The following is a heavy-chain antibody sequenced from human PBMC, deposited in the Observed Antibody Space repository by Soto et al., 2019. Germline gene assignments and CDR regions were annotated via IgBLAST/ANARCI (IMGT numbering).Heavy chain of an antibody. CDR1: GGTFSSYA. V-gene: IGHV1-69*06. D-gene: IGHD2-15*01. CDR2: IIPIFGTA. Sequence: SVKVSCKASGGTFSSYAISWVRQAPGQGLEWMGGIIPIFGTANYAQKFQGRVTTTADKSTSTAYMELSSLRSEDTAVYYCARGGGCSGGSCGYYYYGMDVWGQGTTVTVSS. J-gene: IGHJ6*02. CDR3: ARGGGCSGGSCGYYYYGMDV.